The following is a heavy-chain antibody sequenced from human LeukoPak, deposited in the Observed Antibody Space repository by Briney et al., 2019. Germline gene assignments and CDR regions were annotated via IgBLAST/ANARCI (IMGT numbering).Heavy chain of an antibody. Sequence: GGSLRLSCAASGFTFSNAWMSWVRQAPGKGLEWVSAISGSGGSTYYADSVKGRFTISRDNSKNTLYLQMNSLRAEDTAVYYCARGRGVDYWGQGTLVTVSS. CDR3: ARGRGVDY. CDR2: ISGSGGST. V-gene: IGHV3-23*01. CDR1: GFTFSNAW. D-gene: IGHD3-16*01. J-gene: IGHJ4*02.